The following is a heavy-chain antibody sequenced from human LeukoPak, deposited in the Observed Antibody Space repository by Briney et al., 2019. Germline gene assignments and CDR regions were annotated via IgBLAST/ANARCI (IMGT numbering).Heavy chain of an antibody. CDR3: ARQLGGSGSY. J-gene: IGHJ4*02. V-gene: IGHV3-7*01. CDR1: GFTFRSYW. D-gene: IGHD3-10*01. CDR2: IKQDGSEK. Sequence: GGSLRLSCAVSGFTFRSYWMSWVRQAPGKGLEWVANIKQDGSEKYYVDSVKGRFAISRDNAKNSVYLQMNSLRAEDTAVYYCARQLGGSGSYWGQGTLVTVSS.